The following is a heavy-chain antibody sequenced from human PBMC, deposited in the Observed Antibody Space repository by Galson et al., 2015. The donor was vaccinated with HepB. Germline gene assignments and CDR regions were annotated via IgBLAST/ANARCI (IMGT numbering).Heavy chain of an antibody. CDR1: GFSVSNNY. Sequence: SLRLSCAASGFSVSNNYMSWVRQAPGKGLEWVSGAYSGGDTYYADSVKGRFTISRDSSMNTLLLHMNNLRAEDTAVYYCARDRYYFDSSGYYDAFDPWGQGTLVTVSS. J-gene: IGHJ3*01. CDR3: ARDRYYFDSSGYYDAFDP. V-gene: IGHV3-66*01. CDR2: AYSGGDT. D-gene: IGHD3-22*01.